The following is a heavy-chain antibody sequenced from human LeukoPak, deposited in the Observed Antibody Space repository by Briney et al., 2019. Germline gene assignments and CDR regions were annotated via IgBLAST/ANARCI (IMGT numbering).Heavy chain of an antibody. CDR2: IYYTGST. CDR3: ARGRDYALPRYFDY. J-gene: IGHJ4*02. CDR1: GGSISTYY. V-gene: IGHV4-59*01. D-gene: IGHD4-17*01. Sequence: SETLSLTCTVSGGSISTYYWSWIRQSPPKGLEWIGYIYYTGSTNYNPSLKSRVTIPLDTSKNQFSLKLSSVTAADTAVYYCARGRDYALPRYFDYWGQGTLVTVSS.